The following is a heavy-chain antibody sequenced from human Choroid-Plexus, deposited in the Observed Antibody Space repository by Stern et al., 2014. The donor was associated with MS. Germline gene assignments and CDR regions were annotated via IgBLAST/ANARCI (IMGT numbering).Heavy chain of an antibody. CDR2: VSYDGSNK. D-gene: IGHD2/OR15-2a*01. CDR1: GFTFGSWA. J-gene: IGHJ5*02. Sequence: GQLVESGGGVVQPGRPLRLSCVASGFTFGSWAMHWVRQAPGKGLEWVAGVSYDGSNKYYADSVKGRFTISRDNSQNTLYMQMSSLRPEDTAVYYCAKDRQYLTYFFDHWGQGSLVTVSS. V-gene: IGHV3-30*18. CDR3: AKDRQYLTYFFDH.